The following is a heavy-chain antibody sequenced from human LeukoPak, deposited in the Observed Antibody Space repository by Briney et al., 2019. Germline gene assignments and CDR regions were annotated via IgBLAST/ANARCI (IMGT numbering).Heavy chain of an antibody. Sequence: PGGSLRLSCVVSGIPFSDYYMNWIRQTPGKGLEWISYISASSSYADYADSVKGRFTISRDNAQNALFLQMNRLRVEDTAVYYCAAGTAADYWGQGTLVTVSS. D-gene: IGHD6-13*01. CDR2: ISASSSYA. CDR3: AAGTAADY. V-gene: IGHV3-11*03. J-gene: IGHJ4*02. CDR1: GIPFSDYY.